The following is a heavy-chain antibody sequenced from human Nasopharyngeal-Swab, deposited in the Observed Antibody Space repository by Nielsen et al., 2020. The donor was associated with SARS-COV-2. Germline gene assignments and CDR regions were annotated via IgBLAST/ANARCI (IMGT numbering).Heavy chain of an antibody. J-gene: IGHJ6*02. V-gene: IGHV4-59*13. CDR2: LYNSGSI. D-gene: IGHD3-9*01. CDR3: ARDNTYYDILTGYEFYYYGMDV. Sequence: SETLSLTCTVSGGSISSYYWSWIRQSPGKGLEWIGYLYNSGSIKYNPSLKSRVTISVDTSKNQFSLKLSSVTAADTAVYYCARDNTYYDILTGYEFYYYGMDVWGQGTTVTVSS. CDR1: GGSISSYY.